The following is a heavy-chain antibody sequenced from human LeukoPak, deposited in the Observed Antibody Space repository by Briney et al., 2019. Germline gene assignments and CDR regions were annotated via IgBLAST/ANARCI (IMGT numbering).Heavy chain of an antibody. CDR2: ISSCSSYI. CDR1: GFTFSSYS. Sequence: GGSLRLSCAASGFTFSSYSMNWVRQATGKGLEWVSSISSCSSYIYYADSVKGRFTIPRDNAKNSLYLQMNSLRAEDTAVYYCARDGVPAAPTLLDYYYYGMDVWGQGTTVTVSS. D-gene: IGHD2-2*01. J-gene: IGHJ6*02. CDR3: ARDGVPAAPTLLDYYYYGMDV. V-gene: IGHV3-21*01.